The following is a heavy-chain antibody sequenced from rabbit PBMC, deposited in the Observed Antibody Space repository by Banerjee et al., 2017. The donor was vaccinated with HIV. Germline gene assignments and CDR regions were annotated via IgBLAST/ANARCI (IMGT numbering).Heavy chain of an antibody. CDR2: INAGSSGST. V-gene: IGHV1S45*01. CDR3: ARNWAGNDGYGYAASL. J-gene: IGHJ3*01. CDR1: GFDLSSYYY. D-gene: IGHD6-1*01. Sequence: QEQLVESGGGLVKPEGSLTLTCKASGFDLSSYYYICWVRQAPGKGLEWIGCINAGSSGSTYYARWAKGRFTISRTSSTTVTLQMTSLTAADTATYFCARNWAGNDGYGYAASLWGQGTLVTVS.